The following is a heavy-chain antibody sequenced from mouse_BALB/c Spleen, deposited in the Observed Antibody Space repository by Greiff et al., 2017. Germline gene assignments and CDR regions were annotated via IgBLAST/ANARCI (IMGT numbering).Heavy chain of an antibody. CDR2: IDPETGGT. CDR3: TREGVAVYYAMDY. D-gene: IGHD1-1*02. Sequence: VQLQQSGAELVRPGASVTLSCKASGYTFTDYEMHWVKQTPVHGLEWIGAIDPETGGTAYNQKFKGKATLTADKSSSTAYMELRSLTSEDSAVYYCTREGVAVYYAMDYWGQGTSVTVSS. CDR1: GYTFTDYE. V-gene: IGHV1-15*01. J-gene: IGHJ4*01.